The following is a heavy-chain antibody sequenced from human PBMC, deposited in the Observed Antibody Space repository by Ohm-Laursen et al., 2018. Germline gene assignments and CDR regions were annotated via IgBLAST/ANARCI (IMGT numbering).Heavy chain of an antibody. D-gene: IGHD4-17*01. Sequence: GTLSLTCTVSGGSISSSSYYWGWIRQPPGKGLEWIGSIYYSGSTYYNPSLKSRVTISIDTSKNQFSLKLSSVTAADTAVYYCARQVTTSAFDIWGQGTMVTVSS. CDR1: GGSISSSSYY. V-gene: IGHV4-39*01. CDR3: ARQVTTSAFDI. J-gene: IGHJ3*02. CDR2: IYYSGST.